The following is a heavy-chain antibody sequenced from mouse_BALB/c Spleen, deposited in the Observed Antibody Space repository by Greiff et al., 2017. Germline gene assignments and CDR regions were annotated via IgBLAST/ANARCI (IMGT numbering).Heavy chain of an antibody. D-gene: IGHD2-4*01. CDR1: GYSITSGYY. CDR2: ISYDGSN. V-gene: IGHV3-6*02. CDR3: ARAIYYDYPYYYAMDY. J-gene: IGHJ4*01. Sequence: DVHLVESGPGLVKPSQSLSLTCSVTGYSITSGYYWNWIRQFPGNKLEWMGYISYDGSNNYNPSLKNRISITRDTSKNQFFLKLNSVTTEDTATYYCARAIYYDYPYYYAMDYWGQGTSVTVSS.